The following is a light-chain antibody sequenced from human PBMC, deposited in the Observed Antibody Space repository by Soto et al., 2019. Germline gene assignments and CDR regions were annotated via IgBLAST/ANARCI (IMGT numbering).Light chain of an antibody. CDR3: LQSFSTPLT. J-gene: IGKJ4*01. Sequence: DIQMTQSPSSLSASVGDRVTITCRASQDIRNYLNWYHQEPGKAPNLLIYTASSLQSGVPSRFSGSGSGTDFTLTITSLQPEDLGAFYCLQSFSTPLTFGGGTKVEIK. CDR1: QDIRNY. V-gene: IGKV1-39*01. CDR2: TAS.